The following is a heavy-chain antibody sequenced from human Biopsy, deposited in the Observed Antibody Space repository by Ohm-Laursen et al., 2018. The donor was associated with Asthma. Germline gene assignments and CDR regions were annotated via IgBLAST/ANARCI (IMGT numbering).Heavy chain of an antibody. D-gene: IGHD3-22*01. V-gene: IGHV4-31*03. CDR2: IYYSGST. CDR1: YGSITSGGYY. CDR3: ARAQDYYDSRGYYRSFDY. J-gene: IGHJ4*02. Sequence: SQTLSLTCTVSYGSITSGGYYWTGIRQHPGKGLEWIGLIYYSGSTYYNPSLKSRVSISIDTSKNQFSLKLSSVSAADTAVYYCARAQDYYDSRGYYRSFDYWGQGTLVTVSS.